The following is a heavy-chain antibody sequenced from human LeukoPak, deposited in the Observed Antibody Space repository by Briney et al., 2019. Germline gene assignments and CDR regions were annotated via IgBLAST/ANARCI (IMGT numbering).Heavy chain of an antibody. CDR1: GFTFSSYS. D-gene: IGHD2-2*01. CDR3: ARDGALEGLVVPAADAFDI. Sequence: GGSLRVSCAASGFTFSSYSMNWVRQAPGKGLEWVSYISSSSSTIYYADSVKGRFTISRDNAKNSLYLQMNSLRAEDTAVYYCARDGALEGLVVPAADAFDIWGQGTMVTVSS. CDR2: ISSSSSTI. J-gene: IGHJ3*02. V-gene: IGHV3-48*01.